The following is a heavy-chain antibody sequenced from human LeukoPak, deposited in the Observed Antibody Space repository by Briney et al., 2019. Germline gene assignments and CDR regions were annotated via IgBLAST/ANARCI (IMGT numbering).Heavy chain of an antibody. Sequence: GGSLRLSCAASGFTFSSYAMSWVRQAPGKGLEWVSAISGSGGSTYYADSVKGRFTISRDNSKNTLYLQMNSLRAEDSAVYYCARGRGSYSADYWGQGTLVTVSS. CDR3: ARGRGSYSADY. J-gene: IGHJ4*02. CDR1: GFTFSSYA. V-gene: IGHV3-23*01. D-gene: IGHD1-26*01. CDR2: ISGSGGST.